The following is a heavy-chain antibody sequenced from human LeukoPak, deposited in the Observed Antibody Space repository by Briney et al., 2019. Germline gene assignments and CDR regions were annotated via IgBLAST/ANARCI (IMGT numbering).Heavy chain of an antibody. CDR3: AREGENWFDP. D-gene: IGHD1-26*01. Sequence: PGGSLRLSCAASGFTFSSYAMSWVRQAPGKGLEWVANIKQDGSEKYYVDSVKGRFTISRDNAKNSLYLQMSSLRAEDTAVYYCAREGENWFDPWGQGTLVTVSS. CDR1: GFTFSSYA. V-gene: IGHV3-7*01. J-gene: IGHJ5*02. CDR2: IKQDGSEK.